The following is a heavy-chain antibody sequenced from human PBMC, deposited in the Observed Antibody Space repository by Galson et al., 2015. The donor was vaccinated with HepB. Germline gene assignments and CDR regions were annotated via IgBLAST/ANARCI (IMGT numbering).Heavy chain of an antibody. CDR1: GYTFTGYY. V-gene: IGHV1-2*06. CDR3: ARASDGGGYYYYYMDV. CDR2: INPNSGGT. Sequence: SVKVSCKASGYTFTGYYMHWVRQAPGQGLEWMGRINPNSGGTNYAQKFQGRVTITRDTSASTAYMELTSLRSEDTAVYYCARASDGGGYYYYYMDVWGKGTTVTVSS. J-gene: IGHJ6*03. D-gene: IGHD3-16*01.